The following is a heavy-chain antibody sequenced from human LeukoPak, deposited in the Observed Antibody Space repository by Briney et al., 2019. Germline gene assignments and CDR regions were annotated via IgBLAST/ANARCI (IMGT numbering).Heavy chain of an antibody. CDR3: ARDHHRRLYDSQARNTFDI. CDR1: GFTFSSYS. D-gene: IGHD3-22*01. J-gene: IGHJ3*02. Sequence: GGSLRLSCAASGFTFSSYSMNWVRQAPGKGLEWVSSISSSSSYIYYADSVKGRFALSRDNAKNSLYLQMNSLRAEDTAVYCCARDHHRRLYDSQARNTFDIWGQGTMVTVSS. CDR2: ISSSSSYI. V-gene: IGHV3-21*01.